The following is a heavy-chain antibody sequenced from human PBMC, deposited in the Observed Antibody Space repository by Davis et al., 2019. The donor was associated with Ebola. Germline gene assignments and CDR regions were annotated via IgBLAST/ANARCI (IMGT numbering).Heavy chain of an antibody. CDR2: VYYIGTT. CDR1: GAAVTSGYHY. D-gene: IGHD2/OR15-2a*01. CDR3: VENSTSSPWFDP. J-gene: IGHJ5*02. V-gene: IGHV4-39*07. Sequence: PSETLSLTCTVSGAAVTSGYHYWGWIRQSPGKGLEWIATVYYIGTTYINPSLQSRVTMSVDTSKNHFSLNLKSVTAADTAVYYCVENSTSSPWFDPWGQGTQVIVSS.